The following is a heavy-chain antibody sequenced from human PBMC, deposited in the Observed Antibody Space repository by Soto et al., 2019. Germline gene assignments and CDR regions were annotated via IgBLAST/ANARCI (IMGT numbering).Heavy chain of an antibody. CDR2: LNTYNGKT. CDR3: ARSMAPDSSDY. CDR1: GYTFTSYG. J-gene: IGHJ4*02. Sequence: QVQLVQSGAEVKKPGASVKVSCKTSGYTFTSYGISWVRQAPGQGLEWMGWLNTYNGKTNDAQKLQARLTMSTDTSTSTAYMELRSLRSHDTAVYFCARSMAPDSSDYCVQGTLVTVSS. D-gene: IGHD2-15*01. V-gene: IGHV1-18*01.